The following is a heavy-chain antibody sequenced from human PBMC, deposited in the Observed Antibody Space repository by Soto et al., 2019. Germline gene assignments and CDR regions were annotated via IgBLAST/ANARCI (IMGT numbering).Heavy chain of an antibody. J-gene: IGHJ5*02. D-gene: IGHD6-13*01. V-gene: IGHV1-46*03. CDR3: ARSWCGIDKSLAYNWLNP. Sequence: QVQMVQSGAEVKKPGASVKVSCKAFGYTFSSYYTHWVRQAPGQGLEWMGLINPSDGSTNYAQNFQGRVTMTRDTSASTVYMELRSLRSEDTAVYYCARSWCGIDKSLAYNWLNPWGQGTLVTVSS. CDR2: INPSDGST. CDR1: GYTFSSYY.